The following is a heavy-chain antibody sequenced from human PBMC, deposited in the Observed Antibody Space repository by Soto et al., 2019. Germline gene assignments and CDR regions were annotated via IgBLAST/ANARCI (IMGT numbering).Heavy chain of an antibody. J-gene: IGHJ4*02. CDR1: GFPFSIYS. CDR3: ARSVEGHFDY. V-gene: IGHV3-48*02. D-gene: IGHD6-19*01. Sequence: EVQLVESGGGLVQPGGSLRLPCVASGFPFSIYSMNWVRQAPGKGLEWSSYITSDTNTIKYADSVKGRFTISRDNAQNLVYLQMNSLRDEDTAVYFCARSVEGHFDYWGQGTVVTVSS. CDR2: ITSDTNTI.